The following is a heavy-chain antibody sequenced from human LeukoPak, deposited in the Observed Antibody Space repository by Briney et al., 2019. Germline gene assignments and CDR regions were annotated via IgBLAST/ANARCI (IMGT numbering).Heavy chain of an antibody. D-gene: IGHD4-17*01. J-gene: IGHJ6*03. Sequence: SETLSLTCTVSGGSISGYYWSWIRQPPGKGLEWIGYMYYSGTTNYNPSLRSRVTISLDTSKNQFSLKLTSVTAADTAVYYCAGSYGVSYYVDIWGKGTTVTV. CDR3: AGSYGVSYYVDI. CDR1: GGSISGYY. V-gene: IGHV4-59*08. CDR2: MYYSGTT.